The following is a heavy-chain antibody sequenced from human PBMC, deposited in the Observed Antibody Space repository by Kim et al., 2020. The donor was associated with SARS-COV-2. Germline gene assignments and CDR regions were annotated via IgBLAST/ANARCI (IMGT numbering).Heavy chain of an antibody. D-gene: IGHD4-17*01. J-gene: IGHJ4*02. V-gene: IGHV1-18*01. Sequence: YAQKVLRRVTMTTDTSANTAYMELWSLRSDDTAMYCCARGAYGDVSFDYWGQGTLVTVSS. CDR3: ARGAYGDVSFDY.